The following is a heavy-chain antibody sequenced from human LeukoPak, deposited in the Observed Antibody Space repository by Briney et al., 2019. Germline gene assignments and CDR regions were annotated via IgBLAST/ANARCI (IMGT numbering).Heavy chain of an antibody. D-gene: IGHD3-3*01. J-gene: IGHJ4*02. CDR1: GGSLSSGSYY. V-gene: IGHV4-61*02. CDR2: IYTSGST. CDR3: ARVKAGRGVVFDY. Sequence: SQTLSLTCTVSGGSLSSGSYYWSWIRQPAGTGLEWIGRIYTSGSTNYNPSLKSRVTISVDTSKNQFSLKLSSVTAADTAVYYCARVKAGRGVVFDYWGQGTLVTVSS.